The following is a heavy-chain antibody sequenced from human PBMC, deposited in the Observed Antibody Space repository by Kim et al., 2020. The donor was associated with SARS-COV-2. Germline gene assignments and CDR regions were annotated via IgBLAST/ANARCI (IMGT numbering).Heavy chain of an antibody. CDR2: I. J-gene: IGHJ4*02. D-gene: IGHD4-17*01. CDR3: ARDEETYGGDY. V-gene: IGHV3-21*01. Sequence: ISYTNSVKGRFTISRDNAKNSRYLQMTSLRAEDTAVYYCARDEETYGGDYWGQGTLVTVSS.